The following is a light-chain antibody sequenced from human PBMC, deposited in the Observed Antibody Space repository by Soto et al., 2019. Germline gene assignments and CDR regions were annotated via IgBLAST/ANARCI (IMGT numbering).Light chain of an antibody. CDR1: QSVSTNN. CDR2: GAS. CDR3: QQYGRSLS. V-gene: IGKV3-20*01. J-gene: IGKJ4*01. Sequence: EIVLTQSPGTLSLSPGDRATLSCRASQSVSTNNFAWYQQRPGQAPRLLIYGASSRATGIPDRFSGSGSGTDFTLTISRLEPEDSAVYYCQQYGRSLSFGGGTKVDIK.